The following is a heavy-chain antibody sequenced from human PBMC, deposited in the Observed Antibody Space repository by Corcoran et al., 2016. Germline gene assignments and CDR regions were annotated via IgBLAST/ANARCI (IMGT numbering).Heavy chain of an antibody. J-gene: IGHJ6*02. CDR1: GGSISSSSYY. CDR2: IYYSGST. D-gene: IGHD6-6*01. CDR3: ARDPPRGIGSSNHYYYYGMDV. Sequence: QLQLQESGPGLVKPSETLSLTCTVSGGSISSSSYYWGWIRQPPGKGLEWIGSIYYSGSTYYNPSLKSRVTISVDTSKNQFSLTLSSVTAAETAVYYCARDPPRGIGSSNHYYYYGMDVWGQGTTVTVSS. V-gene: IGHV4-39*07.